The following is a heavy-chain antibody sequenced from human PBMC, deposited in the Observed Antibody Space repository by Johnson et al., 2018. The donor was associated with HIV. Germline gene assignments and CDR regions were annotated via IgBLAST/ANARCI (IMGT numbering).Heavy chain of an antibody. D-gene: IGHD3-3*01. V-gene: IGHV3-72*01. CDR3: ATAPYYDFWSGPDAFDI. Sequence: VQLVESGGGLVQPGGSLRLSCAASGFTFSDHYMDWVRQAPGKGLEWVGRTRNKANSYTTEYAASVKGRFTISRDDSKNSLYLQMNSLRAEDTAVYYCATAPYYDFWSGPDAFDIWGQGTMVTVSS. CDR2: TRNKANSYTT. CDR1: GFTFSDHY. J-gene: IGHJ3*02.